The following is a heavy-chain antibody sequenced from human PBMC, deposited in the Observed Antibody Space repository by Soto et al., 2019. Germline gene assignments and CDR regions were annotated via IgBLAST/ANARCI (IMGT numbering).Heavy chain of an antibody. D-gene: IGHD3-22*01. CDR1: GFSLSNARMG. Sequence: QVTLKESGPVLVKPTETLTLTCTVSGFSLSNARMGVSWIRQPPGKALEWLAHIFSNDEKSYSTSLKSRLTISKDTSKRHVVLTMTNMDPVDTATYYCARTVVVITPTYFDYWGQGTLVTVSS. CDR3: ARTVVVITPTYFDY. J-gene: IGHJ4*02. CDR2: IFSNDEK. V-gene: IGHV2-26*01.